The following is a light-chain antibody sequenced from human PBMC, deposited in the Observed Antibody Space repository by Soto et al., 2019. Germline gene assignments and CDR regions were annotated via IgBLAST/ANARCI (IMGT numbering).Light chain of an antibody. J-gene: IGKJ1*01. CDR1: QGIRDE. CDR2: AAS. V-gene: IGKV1-6*01. Sequence: AIPLTQSPSSLSASLAPRVPLSCRASQGIRDELGWYQQKAGKAPNLLISAASRLQSGVPSRFSGRGSGTDFTLTISSLQPEDFATYYCLQDYDYPRTFGQGTKVDIK. CDR3: LQDYDYPRT.